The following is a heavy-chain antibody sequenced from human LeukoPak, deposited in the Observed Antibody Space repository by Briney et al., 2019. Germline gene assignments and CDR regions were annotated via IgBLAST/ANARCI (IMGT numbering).Heavy chain of an antibody. J-gene: IGHJ4*02. CDR1: GYAFTGYY. D-gene: IGHD2-2*01. CDR3: ARLAECSSSSCRSFDY. V-gene: IGHV1-2*02. Sequence: GASVKVSCKASGYAFTGYYLHCVRQAPGQGLEWMGWINPNSGFTNYAQKFQGRVTMTRDTSISTAYMELSRLRSSDTAVYYCARLAECSSSSCRSFDYWGQGTLVTVSS. CDR2: INPNSGFT.